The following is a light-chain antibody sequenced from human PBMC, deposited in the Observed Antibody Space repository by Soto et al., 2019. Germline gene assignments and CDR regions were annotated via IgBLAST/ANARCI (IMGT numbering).Light chain of an antibody. CDR2: YDS. CDR3: QVWDTNVV. CDR1: NIGSES. Sequence: SYELTQPPSVSVAPGKTATITCGGNNIGSESVHWYQQRPGQAPVLVISYDSDRPSGIPERFSGSHSGNTATLTISRVEAGDEADYYCQVWDTNVVFGGGTKVTVL. V-gene: IGLV3-21*04. J-gene: IGLJ2*01.